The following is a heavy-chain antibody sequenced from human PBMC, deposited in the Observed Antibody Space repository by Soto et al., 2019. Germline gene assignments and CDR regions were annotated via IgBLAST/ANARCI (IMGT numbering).Heavy chain of an antibody. CDR3: ARALVPAAPKRLRYCGMDV. CDR1: GYTFTSYA. V-gene: IGHV1-3*01. CDR2: INAGNGNT. D-gene: IGHD2-2*01. Sequence: QVQLVQSGAEVKKPGASVKVSCKASGYTFTSYAMHWVRQAPGQRLEWMGWINAGNGNTKYSQKFQGRVTITRDTSASTAYMERSSLRSEDTAVYYCARALVPAAPKRLRYCGMDVWGQGTTVTVSS. J-gene: IGHJ6*02.